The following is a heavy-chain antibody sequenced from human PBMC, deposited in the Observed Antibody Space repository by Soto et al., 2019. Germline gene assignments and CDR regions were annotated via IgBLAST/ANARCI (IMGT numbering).Heavy chain of an antibody. CDR1: GFTFSSYW. J-gene: IGHJ4*02. V-gene: IGHV3-7*05. Sequence: GGSLRLSCAASGFTFSSYWMSWVRQAPGKGLEWVANIKQDGSEKYYVDSVKGRFTISRDNAKNSLYLQMNSLRAEDTAVYYCARDRFLEWLSDMYYFDYWGQGTLVTVSS. CDR3: ARDRFLEWLSDMYYFDY. CDR2: IKQDGSEK. D-gene: IGHD3-3*01.